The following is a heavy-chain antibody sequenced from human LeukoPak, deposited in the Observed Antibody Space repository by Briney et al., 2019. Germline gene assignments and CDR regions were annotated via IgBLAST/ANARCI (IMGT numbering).Heavy chain of an antibody. J-gene: IGHJ5*02. Sequence: SETLSLTCAVYGGSFSGYYWSWIRQPPGKALEWIGEINHSGSTNYNPSLKSRVTISVDTFKNQFSLKLSSVTAADTAVYYCASLYGVPTINWFDPWGQGTLVTVAS. CDR1: GGSFSGYY. CDR3: ASLYGVPTINWFDP. CDR2: INHSGST. V-gene: IGHV4-34*01. D-gene: IGHD4-17*01.